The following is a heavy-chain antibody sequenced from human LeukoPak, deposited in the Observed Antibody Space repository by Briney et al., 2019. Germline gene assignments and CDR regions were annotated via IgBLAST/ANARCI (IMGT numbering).Heavy chain of an antibody. CDR1: GFTFSSYA. CDR3: AKDTLNPNGDRPLQPSGGVDY. J-gene: IGHJ4*02. D-gene: IGHD3-16*01. CDR2: ISGSGGST. Sequence: GRSLRLSCAASGFTFSSYAMSWVRQAPGKGLEWVSAISGSGGSTYYADSVKGRFTISRDNSKNTLYLQMNSLRAEDTAVYYCAKDTLNPNGDRPLQPSGGVDYWGQGTLVTVSS. V-gene: IGHV3-23*01.